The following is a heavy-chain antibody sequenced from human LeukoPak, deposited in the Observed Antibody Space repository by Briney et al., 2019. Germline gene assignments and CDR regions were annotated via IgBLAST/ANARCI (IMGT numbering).Heavy chain of an antibody. CDR3: ATYRIVGAYYFDY. Sequence: GASVKVSCKASGDSFINFPISWIRQAPGQGLEWMGWINPNRGDTYFAQKFQGRVTMTRDTSISTAYMELSRLTSDDTAVYYCATYRIVGAYYFDYWGQGTLVTVSS. CDR1: GDSFINFP. D-gene: IGHD1-26*01. V-gene: IGHV1-2*02. CDR2: INPNRGDT. J-gene: IGHJ4*01.